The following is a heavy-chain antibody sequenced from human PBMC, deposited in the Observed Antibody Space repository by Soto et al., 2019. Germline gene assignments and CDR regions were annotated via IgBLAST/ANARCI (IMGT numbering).Heavy chain of an antibody. CDR2: IYNSGSA. Sequence: QLQLQQSGPGLVKPSETLSLTCTVSGGSISSTSYYWGWIRQPPGKGLEWIGSIYNSGSAYYNPSLQGRANLSSDTSKRPFSLQLSSVTAADAAVYYCARHGAGDGYNFYCYGMDVWGQGTTVTVSS. CDR1: GGSISSTSYY. D-gene: IGHD5-12*01. J-gene: IGHJ6*02. CDR3: ARHGAGDGYNFYCYGMDV. V-gene: IGHV4-39*01.